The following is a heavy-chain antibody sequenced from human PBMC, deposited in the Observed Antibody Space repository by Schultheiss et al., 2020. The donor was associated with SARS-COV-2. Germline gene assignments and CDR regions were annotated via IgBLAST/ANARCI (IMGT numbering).Heavy chain of an antibody. CDR2: IWYDGSNK. CDR3: ARESGP. Sequence: GESLKISCAASGFTFSSYGMHWVRQAPGKGLEWVAVIWYDGSNKYYADSVKGRFTISRDNAKNSLYLQMNSLRVEDTAVYYCARESGPWGQGTLVTVSS. D-gene: IGHD1-14*01. CDR1: GFTFSSYG. V-gene: IGHV3-33*01. J-gene: IGHJ5*02.